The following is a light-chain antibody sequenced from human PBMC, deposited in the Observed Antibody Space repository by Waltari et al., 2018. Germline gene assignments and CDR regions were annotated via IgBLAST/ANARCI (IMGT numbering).Light chain of an antibody. J-gene: IGKJ4*01. CDR1: QDISSY. CDR2: AAS. V-gene: IGKV1-9*01. CDR3: QQLNVYPLT. Sequence: DIQLTQSPSFLSASVGDRGTIPCRAGQDISSYLAWYQQKPGEAPKLLIYAASTLQRGVPSRFSGSGSGTEFTLTISSLQPEDFAAYYCQQLNVYPLTFGGGSKVEIK.